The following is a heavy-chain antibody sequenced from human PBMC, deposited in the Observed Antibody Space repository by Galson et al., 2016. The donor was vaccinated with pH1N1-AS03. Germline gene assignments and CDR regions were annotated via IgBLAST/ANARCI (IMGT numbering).Heavy chain of an antibody. V-gene: IGHV5-51*01. CDR1: GHIFANYW. Sequence: QSGAEVTKPGESLKISCKGSGHIFANYWIGWVRQTPGKGLEWMGLIYPGDSDTRYSPSFQGQVTISADKSLSTAYLQWSSLKASDTAMYYCASSRIAAHTYYYHCRDVWGQGTTVTVSS. D-gene: IGHD6-6*01. J-gene: IGHJ6*02. CDR2: IYPGDSDT. CDR3: ASSRIAAHTYYYHCRDV.